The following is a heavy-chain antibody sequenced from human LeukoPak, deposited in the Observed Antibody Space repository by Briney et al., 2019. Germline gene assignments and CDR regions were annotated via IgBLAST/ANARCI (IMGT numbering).Heavy chain of an antibody. CDR3: AREMRDYGAYDY. J-gene: IGHJ4*02. Sequence: ASVKVSCKASGYTFTSYYVHWVRQAPGQGLEWMGIINPSGGSTSYAQKFQGRVTMTRDMSTSTVYMQLSSLRSEDTAVSSCAREMRDYGAYDYWGQGTLVTVSS. D-gene: IGHD4-17*01. CDR1: GYTFTSYY. V-gene: IGHV1-46*01. CDR2: INPSGGST.